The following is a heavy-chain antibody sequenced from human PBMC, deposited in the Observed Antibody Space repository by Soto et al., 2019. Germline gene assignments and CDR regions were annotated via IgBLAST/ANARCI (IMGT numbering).Heavy chain of an antibody. J-gene: IGHJ6*02. V-gene: IGHV1-69*01. D-gene: IGHD5-18*01. CDR1: GGTFSKDA. CDR3: TRVLGYTFEPGKTRYYAMDV. CDR2: LIPVFGSP. Sequence: QVQLVQSGAEVKKPGSSVTVSCKTSGGTFSKDAINWVRQAPGHGLEWMGLLIPVFGSPSYAQKFQGRIRITADESTSTAFMDLSSLSSEDTAVYYCTRVLGYTFEPGKTRYYAMDVWGQGTTVSVSS.